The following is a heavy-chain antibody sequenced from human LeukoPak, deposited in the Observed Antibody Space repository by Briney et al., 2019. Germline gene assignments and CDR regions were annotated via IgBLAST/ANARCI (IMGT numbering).Heavy chain of an antibody. CDR3: AKGSSTSIDY. Sequence: GGSLRLSCAASGFTFSSYGMHWGRQAPGRGLEWVAFIRYDGSNKYYADSVKGRFTISRDNSKNTLYLQMNSLRAEDTAVYYCAKGSSTSIDYWGQGTLVTVSS. V-gene: IGHV3-30*02. CDR2: IRYDGSNK. CDR1: GFTFSSYG. D-gene: IGHD2-2*01. J-gene: IGHJ4*02.